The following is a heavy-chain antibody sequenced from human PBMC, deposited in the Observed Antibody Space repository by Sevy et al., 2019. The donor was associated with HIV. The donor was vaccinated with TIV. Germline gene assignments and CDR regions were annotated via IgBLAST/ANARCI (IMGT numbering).Heavy chain of an antibody. D-gene: IGHD3-3*01. J-gene: IGHJ3*02. CDR3: ARVRTYYDFWSGQDDAFDI. CDR2: ISSSSSTI. Sequence: GGSLRLSCAASGFTFSSYSMNWVRQAPGKGLEWVSYISSSSSTIYYADSVKGRFTISRDNAKNSLYQQMNSLRAEDTAVYYCARVRTYYDFWSGQDDAFDIWGQGTMVTVSS. CDR1: GFTFSSYS. V-gene: IGHV3-48*01.